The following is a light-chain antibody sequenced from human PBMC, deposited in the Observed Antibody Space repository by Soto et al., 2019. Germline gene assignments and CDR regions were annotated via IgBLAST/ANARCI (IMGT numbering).Light chain of an antibody. CDR2: AVT. CDR1: SSDVGGYNY. CDR3: CSYAGSYTHYV. J-gene: IGLJ1*01. V-gene: IGLV2-11*01. Sequence: QSALTQPRSVSGSPGQSVTISCTGTSSDVGGYNYVSWYQQYPGKAPKVMIYAVTRRPSGVPDRISGSKSGNTASLTISALHAEDEADYYCCSYAGSYTHYVFGTGTKVTVL.